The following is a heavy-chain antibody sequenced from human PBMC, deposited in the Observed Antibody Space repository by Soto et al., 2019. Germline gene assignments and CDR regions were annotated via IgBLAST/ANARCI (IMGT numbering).Heavy chain of an antibody. D-gene: IGHD2-8*01. Sequence: SETLSLTCTVSGGSISSYYWSWIRQPPGKGLEWIGYIYYSGSTNYNPSLKSRVTISVDKSKNQFSLKLSSVTAADAAVYYCAREYCTNGVCYNNWFDPWGQGTLVTVSS. CDR3: AREYCTNGVCYNNWFDP. J-gene: IGHJ5*02. CDR2: IYYSGST. V-gene: IGHV4-59*01. CDR1: GGSISSYY.